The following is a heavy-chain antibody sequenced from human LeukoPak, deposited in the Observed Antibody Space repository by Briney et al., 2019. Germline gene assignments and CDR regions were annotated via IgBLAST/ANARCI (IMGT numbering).Heavy chain of an antibody. J-gene: IGHJ3*02. Sequence: PSETLSLTCAVYGGSFSGYYWSWIRQPPGEGLEWIGEINHSGSTNYNPSLKSRVTISVDTSKNQFSLKLSSVTAADTAVYYCARAVSGSSSDAFDIWGQGTMVTVSS. CDR2: INHSGST. V-gene: IGHV4-34*01. CDR1: GGSFSGYY. D-gene: IGHD1-26*01. CDR3: ARAVSGSSSDAFDI.